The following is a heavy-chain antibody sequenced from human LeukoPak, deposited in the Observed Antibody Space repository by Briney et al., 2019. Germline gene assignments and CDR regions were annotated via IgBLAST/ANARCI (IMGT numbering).Heavy chain of an antibody. V-gene: IGHV1-2*02. D-gene: IGHD6-13*01. J-gene: IGHJ4*02. CDR2: ISPNNGDT. Sequence: ASVKVSCKASGYTFTGYYMHWVRQAPGQGLEWMGWISPNNGDTHYAQKFQGRVTMTRDTSISTAYMELSRLRSDDTAVYYCARDTAAAGGDYWGQGTLVTVSS. CDR1: GYTFTGYY. CDR3: ARDTAAAGGDY.